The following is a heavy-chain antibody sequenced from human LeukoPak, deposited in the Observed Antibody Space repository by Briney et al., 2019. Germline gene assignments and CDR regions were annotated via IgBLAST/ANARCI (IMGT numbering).Heavy chain of an antibody. V-gene: IGHV4-59*08. Sequence: SETLSLTCTVPGGSISSYYWSWIRQPPGKGLEWIGYIYYSGSTNYNPSLKSRVTISVDTSKNQFSLKLSSVTAADTAVYYCARHLIVVVPAAYYNWFDPWGQGTLVTVSS. D-gene: IGHD2-2*01. CDR3: ARHLIVVVPAAYYNWFDP. CDR2: IYYSGST. J-gene: IGHJ5*02. CDR1: GGSISSYY.